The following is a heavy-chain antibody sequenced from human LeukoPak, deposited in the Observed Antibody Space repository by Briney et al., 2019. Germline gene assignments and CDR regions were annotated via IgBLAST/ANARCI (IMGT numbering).Heavy chain of an antibody. Sequence: PLETLSLTCAVYGGSFSGYYWSWIRQPPGKGLEWIGEINHSGSTNYNPSLKSRVTISVDTSKNQFSLKLSSVTAADTAVYYCATKSSSGNWFDPWGQGTLVTVSS. CDR2: INHSGST. CDR3: ATKSSSGNWFDP. D-gene: IGHD6-25*01. V-gene: IGHV4-34*01. J-gene: IGHJ5*02. CDR1: GGSFSGYY.